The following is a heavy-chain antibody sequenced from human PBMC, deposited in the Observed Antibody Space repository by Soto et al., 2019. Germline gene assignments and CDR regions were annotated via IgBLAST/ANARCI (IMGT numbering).Heavy chain of an antibody. CDR2: ISYDGSNK. V-gene: IGHV3-30-3*01. J-gene: IGHJ3*02. Sequence: GGSLRLSCAASGFTFSSYAMHWVRQAPGKGLEWVAVISYDGSNKYYADSVKGRFTISRDNSKNTLYLQMNSLRAEDTAVYYCARVDMVRGVIDAFDIWGQGTMVTVSS. CDR1: GFTFSSYA. D-gene: IGHD3-10*01. CDR3: ARVDMVRGVIDAFDI.